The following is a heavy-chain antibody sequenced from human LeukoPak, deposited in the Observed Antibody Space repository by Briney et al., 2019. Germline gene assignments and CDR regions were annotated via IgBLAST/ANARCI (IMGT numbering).Heavy chain of an antibody. J-gene: IGHJ6*02. CDR3: ARAKHGMDV. V-gene: IGHV3-21*01. CDR1: GFTFSSYS. Sequence: GGFLRLSCAASGFTFSSYSMNWVRQAPGKGLEWVSSISSSSSYIYYADSVKGRFAISRDNAKNSLYLQMNSLRAEDTAVYYCARAKHGMDVWGQGTTVTVSS. CDR2: ISSSSSYI.